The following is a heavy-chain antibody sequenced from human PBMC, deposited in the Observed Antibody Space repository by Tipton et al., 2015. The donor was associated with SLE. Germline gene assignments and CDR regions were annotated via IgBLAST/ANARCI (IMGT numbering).Heavy chain of an antibody. J-gene: IGHJ4*02. Sequence: QVQLVQSGSELKKPGASVKISCKTSGYIFNDYAMNWVRQAPGQGLEWMGWINTNTGNPTYARGFTGRFVFSLDTSASTAFLQITNLQPEDTALYFCARDAPIKDKWGQGTLVTVSS. CDR3: ARDAPIKDK. CDR2: INTNTGNP. CDR1: GYIFNDYA. V-gene: IGHV7-4-1*02.